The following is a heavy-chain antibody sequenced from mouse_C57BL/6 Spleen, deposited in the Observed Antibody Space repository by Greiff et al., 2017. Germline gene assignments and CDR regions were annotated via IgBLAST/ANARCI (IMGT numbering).Heavy chain of an antibody. CDR2: INPGSGGT. CDR3: ARSAPHSAWFAY. J-gene: IGHJ3*01. V-gene: IGHV1-54*01. D-gene: IGHD1-2*01. Sequence: QVQLQQSGAELVRPGTSVKVSCKASGYAFTNYLIEWVKQRPGQGLEWIGVINPGSGGTNYNEKFKGKATLTADKSPSTAYMQLSSLTSEDSAVYFCARSAPHSAWFAYWGQGTLVTVSA. CDR1: GYAFTNYL.